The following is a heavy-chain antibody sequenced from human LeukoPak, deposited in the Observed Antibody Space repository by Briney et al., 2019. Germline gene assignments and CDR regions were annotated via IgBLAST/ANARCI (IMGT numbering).Heavy chain of an antibody. CDR2: VHDSGET. V-gene: IGHV4-28*01. CDR1: LHSTSRADW. D-gene: IGHD1-1*01. Sequence: LETPSLTPALSLHSTSRADWWAWTRQSPGKGREGIGYVHDSGETHSSPSLKSRNTTSLDKTKNKLRLQRTSTTDLATALYHSAKKRNGISYFDSWGQGTLVTVSS. CDR3: AKKRNGISYFDS. J-gene: IGHJ4*02.